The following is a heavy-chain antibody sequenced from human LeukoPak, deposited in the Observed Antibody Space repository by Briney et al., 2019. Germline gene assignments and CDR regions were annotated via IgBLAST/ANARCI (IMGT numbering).Heavy chain of an antibody. Sequence: ASVKVSCKASGGTFSSYAIRWVRQATGQGLEWMGWMNPNSGNTGYAQKFQGRVTMTRNTSISTAYMELSSLRSEDTAVYYCARGKVGARQFDPWGQGTLVTVSS. J-gene: IGHJ5*01. CDR3: ARGKVGARQFDP. V-gene: IGHV1-8*02. CDR2: MNPNSGNT. D-gene: IGHD1-26*01. CDR1: GGTFSSYA.